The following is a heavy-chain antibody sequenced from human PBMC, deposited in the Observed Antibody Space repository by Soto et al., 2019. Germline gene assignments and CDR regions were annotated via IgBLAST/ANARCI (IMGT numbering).Heavy chain of an antibody. D-gene: IGHD6-19*01. Sequence: ASVKVSCKVSGYTLTELSMHWVRQAPGKGLEWMGGFDPEDGETIYAQKFQGRVTMTEDTSTDTAYMELSSLRSEDTAVYYCATDPRRAEAGTWAHYYMDVWGKGTTVTVSS. V-gene: IGHV1-24*01. CDR2: FDPEDGET. CDR1: GYTLTELS. CDR3: ATDPRRAEAGTWAHYYMDV. J-gene: IGHJ6*03.